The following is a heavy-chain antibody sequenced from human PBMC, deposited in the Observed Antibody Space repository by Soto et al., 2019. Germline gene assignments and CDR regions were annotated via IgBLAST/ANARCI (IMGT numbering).Heavy chain of an antibody. CDR2: ISSSSSNI. J-gene: IGHJ4*02. V-gene: IGHV3-48*01. Sequence: GGSLRLSCAASGFTFSSYGMHWVRQAPGKGLEWVSDISSSSSNIYYADSVKGRFTISRDNAKNSLYLQMNSLRAEDTAVYYCARDYSSYGPFDYWGQGTLVTVSS. CDR1: GFTFSSYG. D-gene: IGHD5-18*01. CDR3: ARDYSSYGPFDY.